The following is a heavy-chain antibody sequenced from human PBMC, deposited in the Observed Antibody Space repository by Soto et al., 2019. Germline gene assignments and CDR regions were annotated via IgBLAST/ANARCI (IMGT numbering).Heavy chain of an antibody. CDR3: ARDFAYFDS. Sequence: RSLTCTVSGGSFKSGSYSWSWIRQPPGKGLEWVGYVYHTGRTSYNPSLKRRVSISMETSKNQFSLNLDSVTAADTAVYFCARDFAYFDSWGQGTLVTVSS. D-gene: IGHD3-3*01. CDR2: VYHTGRT. V-gene: IGHV4-61*01. J-gene: IGHJ4*02. CDR1: GGSFKSGSYS.